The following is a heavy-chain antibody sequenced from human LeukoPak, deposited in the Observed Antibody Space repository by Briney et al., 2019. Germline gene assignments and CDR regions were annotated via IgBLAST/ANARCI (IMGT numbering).Heavy chain of an antibody. V-gene: IGHV3-30*02. J-gene: IGHJ6*03. Sequence: GGSLRLSCAASGFTFNNYGMHWVRQAPGKGLEWVAFIRYNGNNQYYADSVKGRFTISRDNSKNTLYLQMNSLRAEDTAVYYCAKEGPVVGDPPRSADYYYMDVWGKGTTVTISS. CDR1: GFTFNNYG. CDR3: AKEGPVVGDPPRSADYYYMDV. D-gene: IGHD3-16*01. CDR2: IRYNGNNQ.